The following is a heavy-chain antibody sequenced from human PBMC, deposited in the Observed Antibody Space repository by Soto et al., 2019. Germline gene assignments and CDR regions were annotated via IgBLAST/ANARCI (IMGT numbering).Heavy chain of an antibody. Sequence: QVQLQESGPGLVKPSETLSLTCTVSGGSISSYYWSWIRQPPGKGLEWIGYIYYSGSTNYNPSLKSRVTISVATSKNQFSLKLSSVTAADTAVYYCARKYSSSWYRRWYFDLWGRGTLVTVSS. CDR1: GGSISSYY. J-gene: IGHJ2*01. D-gene: IGHD6-13*01. CDR3: ARKYSSSWYRRWYFDL. V-gene: IGHV4-59*08. CDR2: IYYSGST.